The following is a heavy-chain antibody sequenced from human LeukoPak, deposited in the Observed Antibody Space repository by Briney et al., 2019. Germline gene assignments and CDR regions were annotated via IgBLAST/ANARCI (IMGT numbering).Heavy chain of an antibody. J-gene: IGHJ4*02. CDR3: ARTVARIGY. CDR1: GFTFSSYE. V-gene: IGHV3-48*03. Sequence: GGSLRLSCAASGFTFSSYEMNWVRQAPGKGLEWVSHISSSGSTIYYTDSVKGRFTISRDNSKNSLYLQMNSLRAEDTAIYYCARTVARIGYWGQGTLVAVSS. CDR2: ISSSGSTI. D-gene: IGHD4-23*01.